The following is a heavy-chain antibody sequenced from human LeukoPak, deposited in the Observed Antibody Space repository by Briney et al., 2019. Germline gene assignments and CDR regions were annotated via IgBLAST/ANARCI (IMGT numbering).Heavy chain of an antibody. J-gene: IGHJ4*02. D-gene: IGHD5-24*01. CDR2: ISGSGGST. V-gene: IGHV3-23*01. CDR1: GFTFSSCA. Sequence: GGSLRLSCAASGFTFSSCALSWVRQAPGKGLEWVSGISGSGGSTYYADSVKGRFTISRDNSKNTLYLQMNSLRAEDTAVYYCAKDLTGWLPYYFDYWGQGTLVTVSS. CDR3: AKDLTGWLPYYFDY.